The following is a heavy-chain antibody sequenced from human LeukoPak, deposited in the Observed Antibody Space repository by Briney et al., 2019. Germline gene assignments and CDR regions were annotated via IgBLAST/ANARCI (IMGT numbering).Heavy chain of an antibody. D-gene: IGHD3-22*01. J-gene: IGHJ4*02. CDR3: ARAYYDGSGSPIFDY. CDR2: IYYSGST. CDR1: GGSISSGDYY. Sequence: SETLSLTSTVSGGSISSGDYYWSWIRHPPGKGLEWIGYIYYSGSTYYNPSLKSRVTISVDTSKNQFSLKLSSVTAADTAVYYCARAYYDGSGSPIFDYWGQGTLVTVSS. V-gene: IGHV4-30-4*01.